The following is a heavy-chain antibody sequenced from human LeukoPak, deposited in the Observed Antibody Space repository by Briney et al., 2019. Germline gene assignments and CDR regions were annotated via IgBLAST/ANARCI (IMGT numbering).Heavy chain of an antibody. D-gene: IGHD1-26*01. CDR3: AIGRDSGSSRPGYFQH. CDR2: ISGSGGST. CDR1: GFTFSSYA. Sequence: PGGSLRLSCAASGFTFSSYAMSWVRQAPGKGLEWVSAISGSGGSTYYADSVKGRFTISRDNSKNTLYLQMNSLRAEDTAVYYCAIGRDSGSSRPGYFQHWGQGTLVTVSS. V-gene: IGHV3-23*01. J-gene: IGHJ1*01.